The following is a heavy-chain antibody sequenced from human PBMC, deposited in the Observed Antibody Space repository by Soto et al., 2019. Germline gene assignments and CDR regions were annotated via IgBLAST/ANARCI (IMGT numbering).Heavy chain of an antibody. CDR1: GFTFSSYS. CDR2: ISSSSSYI. V-gene: IGHV3-21*01. J-gene: IGHJ6*03. Sequence: EVQLVESGGGLVKPGGSLRLSCAASGFTFSSYSMNWVRQAPGKGLEWVSAISSSSSYIYYADSVKGRFTISRDNAKNSLYLQINSLRAEDTAVYSCASPGHYYYYYMDVWGKGTTVTVSS. CDR3: ASPGHYYYYYMDV.